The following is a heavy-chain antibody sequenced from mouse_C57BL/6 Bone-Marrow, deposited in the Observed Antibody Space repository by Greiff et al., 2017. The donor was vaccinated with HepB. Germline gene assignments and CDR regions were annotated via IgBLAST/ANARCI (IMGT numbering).Heavy chain of an antibody. D-gene: IGHD6-1*01. CDR2: SRNKANDYTT. J-gene: IGHJ4*01. Sequence: EVKLMESGGGLVQSGRSLRLSCATSGFTFSDFYMEWVRQAPGKGLEWIAASRNKANDYTTEYSASVKGRFIVSRDTSQSILYLQMNALRAEDTAIYYCARDDGRGYAMDYWGQGTSVTVSS. CDR3: ARDDGRGYAMDY. CDR1: GFTFSDFY. V-gene: IGHV7-1*01.